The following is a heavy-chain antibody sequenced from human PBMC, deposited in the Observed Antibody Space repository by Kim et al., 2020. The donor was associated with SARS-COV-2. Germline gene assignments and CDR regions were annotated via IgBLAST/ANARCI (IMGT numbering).Heavy chain of an antibody. Sequence: SETLSLTCTVSGGSISSYYWSWIRQPPGNGLEWIGYIYYSGSTNYNPSLKSRVTISVDTSKNQFSLKLSSVTAADTAVYYCASSRRVGATKGWFDPWGQGTLVTVSS. J-gene: IGHJ5*02. CDR2: IYYSGST. CDR1: GGSISSYY. V-gene: IGHV4-59*01. CDR3: ASSRRVGATKGWFDP. D-gene: IGHD1-26*01.